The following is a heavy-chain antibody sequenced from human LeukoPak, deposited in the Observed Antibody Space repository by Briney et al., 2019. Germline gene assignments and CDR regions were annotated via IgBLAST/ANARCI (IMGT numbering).Heavy chain of an antibody. CDR1: GFSFSSYG. CDR3: ARDRGSGTYHDAFDI. Sequence: GGSLRLSCAASGFSFSSYGVHWVRQAPGKGLEWVATIWYDGSNKYYADSVEGRFTISRDNSKNTLYLQMNSLRAEDTSVYYCARDRGSGTYHDAFDIWGQGTVVTVSS. D-gene: IGHD3-10*01. V-gene: IGHV3-33*01. J-gene: IGHJ3*02. CDR2: IWYDGSNK.